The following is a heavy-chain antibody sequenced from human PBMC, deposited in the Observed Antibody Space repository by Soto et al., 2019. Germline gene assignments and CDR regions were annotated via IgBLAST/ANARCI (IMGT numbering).Heavy chain of an antibody. D-gene: IGHD1-26*01. CDR3: ATDRTIVGASDTYYYGMSV. CDR2: IYFSGST. CDR1: SGYISSYY. Sequence: SETLSVTCSVSSGYISSYYLSWIRQPPGKGLEWIGHIYFSGSTKYNPSLKSRVTMSVDTSKNQFFLKVSSVTAADSAVYYCATDRTIVGASDTYYYGMSVWGQGTPVTVSS. V-gene: IGHV4-59*01. J-gene: IGHJ6*02.